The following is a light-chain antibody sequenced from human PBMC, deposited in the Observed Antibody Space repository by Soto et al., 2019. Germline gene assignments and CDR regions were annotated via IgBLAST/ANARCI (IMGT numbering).Light chain of an antibody. J-gene: IGKJ2*02. Sequence: EIVLTQSPGTLSLSPGERATLSCRASQSVSSNYLAWYQQKPGQAPRLLIYGASNRATGIPDRFSGSGSGTDFTLTVSRLEPEDFAVYYCQKYGGSAPSGSTFGQGTKLEIK. CDR2: GAS. V-gene: IGKV3-20*01. CDR3: QKYGGSAPSGST. CDR1: QSVSSNY.